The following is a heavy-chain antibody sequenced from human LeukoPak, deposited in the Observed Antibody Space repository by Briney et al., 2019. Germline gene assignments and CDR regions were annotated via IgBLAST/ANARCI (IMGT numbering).Heavy chain of an antibody. CDR3: AELGITMIGGV. V-gene: IGHV3-48*03. D-gene: IGHD3-10*02. CDR1: GFTFSSYE. Sequence: GGSLRLSCAATGFTFSSYEMNWVRQAPGKGLEWVSYISSSGSTIYYADSVKGRFTISRDNAKNSLYLQMNSLRAEDTAVYCCAELGITMIGGVWGKGTTVTISS. CDR2: ISSSGSTI. J-gene: IGHJ6*04.